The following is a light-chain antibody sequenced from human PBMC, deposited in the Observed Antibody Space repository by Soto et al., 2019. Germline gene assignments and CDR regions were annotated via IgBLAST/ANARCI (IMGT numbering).Light chain of an antibody. CDR2: DIF. Sequence: IVMTQSPATLSVTQGERATLSFTPSQSVGSDLAWNQQKAGQAPRLVIYDIFTRATGVPTSIAGSGSGTEFTLTISSQQHDDFTTYYCQQYDRDWTFGEGSMVDIK. CDR1: QSVGSD. V-gene: IGKV3D-15*01. J-gene: IGKJ1*01. CDR3: QQYDRDWT.